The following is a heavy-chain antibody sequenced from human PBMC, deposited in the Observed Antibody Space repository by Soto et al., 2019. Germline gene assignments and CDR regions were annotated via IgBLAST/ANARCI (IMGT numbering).Heavy chain of an antibody. J-gene: IGHJ4*02. CDR1: GYTLTELS. CDR3: ATDQFLGYCSGGSCYFLA. CDR2: FDPEDGET. D-gene: IGHD2-15*01. V-gene: IGHV1-24*01. Sequence: GASVKVSCKVSGYTLTELSMHWVRQAPGKGLEWMGGFDPEDGETIYAQKFQGRVTMTEDTSTDTAYMELSSLRSEDTAVYYCATDQFLGYCSGGSCYFLAWGQGTLVTVSS.